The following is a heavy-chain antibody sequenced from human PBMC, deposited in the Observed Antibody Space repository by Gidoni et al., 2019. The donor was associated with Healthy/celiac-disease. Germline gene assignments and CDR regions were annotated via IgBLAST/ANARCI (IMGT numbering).Heavy chain of an antibody. D-gene: IGHD6-19*01. CDR2: IKQDGSDK. V-gene: IGHV3-7*01. CDR1: GFTFSSYW. Sequence: EVQLVESGGGWVQPGGSRRLSCAASGFTFSSYWMSWVRQAPGKGLAWVANIKQDGSDKYYVDSVKGRFTISRDNAKNSLYLQMNSLSAEDTAVYYCAREPESSGWYYYYGMDVWGQGTTVTVSS. J-gene: IGHJ6*02. CDR3: AREPESSGWYYYYGMDV.